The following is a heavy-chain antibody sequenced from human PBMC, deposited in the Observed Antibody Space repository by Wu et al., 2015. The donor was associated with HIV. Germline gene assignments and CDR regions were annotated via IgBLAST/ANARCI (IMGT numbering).Heavy chain of an antibody. V-gene: IGHV1-69*05. J-gene: IGHJ6*02. CDR1: GGTFSSYA. D-gene: IGHD3-22*01. Sequence: QVQLVQSGAEVKKPGSSVKVSCKASGGTFSSYAISWVRQAPGQGLEWMGGIIPIFGTANYAQKFQGRATITTDESTSTAYMELSSLRSEDTAVYYCARVYYYDSSGYYYYYGMDVWGQGTTVTVSS. CDR2: IIPIFGTA. CDR3: ARVYYYDSSGYYYYYGMDV.